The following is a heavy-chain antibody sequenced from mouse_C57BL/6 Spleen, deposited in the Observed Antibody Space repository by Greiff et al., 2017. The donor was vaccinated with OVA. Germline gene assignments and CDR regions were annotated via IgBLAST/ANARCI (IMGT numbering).Heavy chain of an antibody. J-gene: IGHJ3*01. V-gene: IGHV1-19*01. D-gene: IGHD2-3*01. CDR3: AIDGYSFAY. CDR2: INPYNGGT. Sequence: EVKLMESGPVLVKPGASVKMSCKASGYTFTDYYMNWVKQSHGKSLEWIGVINPYNGGTSYNQKFKGKATLTVDKSSSTAYMELNSLTSEDSAVYYCAIDGYSFAYWGQGTLVTVSA. CDR1: GYTFTDYY.